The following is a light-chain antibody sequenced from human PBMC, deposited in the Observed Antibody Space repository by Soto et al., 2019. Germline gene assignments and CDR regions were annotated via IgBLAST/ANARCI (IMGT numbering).Light chain of an antibody. CDR3: QHYNSYSEA. Sequence: AIRMTQSPSSLSASVGDRVTMSCRASQGIRNDLAWYQQKAGKAPKLLIFASSNLQSGVPSRFSGSGSGTDFTLTISRLQPEDFATYYCQHYNSYSEAFGQGTKVELK. CDR2: ASS. J-gene: IGKJ1*01. CDR1: QGIRND. V-gene: IGKV1-6*01.